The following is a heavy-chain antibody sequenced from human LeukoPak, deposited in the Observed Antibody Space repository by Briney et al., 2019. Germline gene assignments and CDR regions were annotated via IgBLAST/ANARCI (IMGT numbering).Heavy chain of an antibody. J-gene: IGHJ4*02. CDR3: ARDLVGGFGEWDY. Sequence: SQTLSLTCTVSGDSISRGAYYWSWIRQPPGKGLEWIGCIFHSGTTKYNPSLKSRLTMSVDRSKNQFSLKLSSLTAADTAVYYCARDLVGGFGEWDYWGQGKLVTVSS. D-gene: IGHD3-10*01. CDR1: GDSISRGAYY. CDR2: IFHSGTT. V-gene: IGHV4-30-2*01.